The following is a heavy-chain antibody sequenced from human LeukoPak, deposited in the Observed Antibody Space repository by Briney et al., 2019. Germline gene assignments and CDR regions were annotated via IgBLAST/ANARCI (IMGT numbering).Heavy chain of an antibody. V-gene: IGHV4-61*10. J-gene: IGHJ5*02. CDR1: GASVSTTPYY. CDR3: AASWNDERCFDP. CDR2: IFNTGPA. Sequence: SETLSLTCKVAGASVSTTPYYWTWIRQPAGKGLEWIGRIFNTGPANYNPSFKSRVTISLDTSKNEFSLNLNSVTAADTAVYFCAASWNDERCFDPWGQGTLVIVSS. D-gene: IGHD1-1*01.